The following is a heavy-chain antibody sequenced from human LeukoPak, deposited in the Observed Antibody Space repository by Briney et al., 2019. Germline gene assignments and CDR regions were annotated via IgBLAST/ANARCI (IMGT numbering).Heavy chain of an antibody. CDR2: ISSSSSYI. CDR3: ARRDCSGGSCYPAL. D-gene: IGHD2-15*01. CDR1: GFTFSSYS. V-gene: IGHV3-21*01. Sequence: GSLRLSCAASGFTFSSYSMNWVRQATGKGLEWVSSISSSSSYIYYADSVKGRFTISRDNAKNSLYLQMNSQRAEDTAVYYCARRDCSGGSCYPALWGQGTLVTVSS. J-gene: IGHJ4*02.